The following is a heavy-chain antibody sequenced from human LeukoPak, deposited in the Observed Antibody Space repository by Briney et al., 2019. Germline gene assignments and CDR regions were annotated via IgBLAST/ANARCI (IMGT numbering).Heavy chain of an antibody. D-gene: IGHD1-14*01. CDR2: ISGSGGTT. CDR3: AKVSGGGLYYDGMDV. Sequence: GGSLRLSCAASVFTFNNYSMIWVRQARWKGLEWVSVISGSGGTTYYADSVKGRFTISRDSSKNTLYLQMNSLRAEDTAVYYCAKVSGGGLYYDGMDVWGQGTTVTVSS. V-gene: IGHV3-23*01. CDR1: VFTFNNYS. J-gene: IGHJ6*02.